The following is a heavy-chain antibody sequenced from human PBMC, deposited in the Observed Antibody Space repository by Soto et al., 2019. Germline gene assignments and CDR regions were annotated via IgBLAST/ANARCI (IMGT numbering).Heavy chain of an antibody. V-gene: IGHV4-59*08. CDR2: IFYSGST. CDR3: VRRYGRAFDI. CDR1: GGSISSYY. D-gene: IGHD4-17*01. Sequence: QVQLQESGPGLVKPSETLSLTCTVSGGSISSYYWSWIRQPPGKGLEWIGYIFYSGSTNYNPSLKSRVTISVDTSKNQFSLKLSSVTAADTAVYYCVRRYGRAFDIWGQGTMVTVSS. J-gene: IGHJ3*02.